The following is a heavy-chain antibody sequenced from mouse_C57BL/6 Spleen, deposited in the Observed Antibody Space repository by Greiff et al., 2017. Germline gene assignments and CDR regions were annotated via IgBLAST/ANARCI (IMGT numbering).Heavy chain of an antibody. CDR2: INPYNGDT. Sequence: VHVKQSGPELVKPGDSVKISCKASGYSFTGYFMNWVMQSHGKSLEWIGRINPYNGDTFYNQKFKGKATLTVDKSSSTAHMELRSLTSEDSAVYYCARGTTVVSDWYFDVWGTGTTVTVSS. CDR3: ARGTTVVSDWYFDV. CDR1: GYSFTGYF. J-gene: IGHJ1*03. D-gene: IGHD1-1*01. V-gene: IGHV1-20*01.